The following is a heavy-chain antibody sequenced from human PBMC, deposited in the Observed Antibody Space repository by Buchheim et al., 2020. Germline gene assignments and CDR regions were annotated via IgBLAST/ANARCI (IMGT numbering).Heavy chain of an antibody. V-gene: IGHV4-30-4*01. J-gene: IGHJ5*02. Sequence: QVQLQESGPGLVKPSETLSLTCTVSGDSISGSDEYWSWLRQPPGKGLEWIAYIYHSGTTYYNPSLGSRIVISVVTSKNQFSLRLSSVTAADTAVYYCARGMNHYDSTPPWFDPWGRGTL. CDR2: IYHSGTT. D-gene: IGHD3-22*01. CDR3: ARGMNHYDSTPPWFDP. CDR1: GDSISGSDEY.